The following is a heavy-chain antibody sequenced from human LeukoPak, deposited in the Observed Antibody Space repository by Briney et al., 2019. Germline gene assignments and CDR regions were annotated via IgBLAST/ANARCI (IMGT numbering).Heavy chain of an antibody. V-gene: IGHV3-23*01. Sequence: GGSLRLSCAASGFTFSSYAMSWVRQAPGKGLEWVSVMYNGGTTYYADSVKGRFTISRDNSKNTLYLQMNSLRAEDTAVYYCAKENYYYYYMDVWGKGTTVTVSS. CDR2: MYNGGTT. CDR3: AKENYYYYYMDV. J-gene: IGHJ6*03. CDR1: GFTFSSYA.